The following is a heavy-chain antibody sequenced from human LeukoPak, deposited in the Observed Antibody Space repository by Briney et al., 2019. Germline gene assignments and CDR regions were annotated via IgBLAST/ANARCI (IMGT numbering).Heavy chain of an antibody. CDR1: GGTFSSYA. D-gene: IGHD6-13*01. Sequence: ASVKVSCKASGGTFSSYAISWVRQAPGQGLEWMGGIIPIFGTANYAQKFQGRVTITTDESTSTAYMELSSLRSEDTAVYYCARDGAAAGRNYYYYMDVWGKGTTVTVSS. V-gene: IGHV1-69*05. CDR2: IIPIFGTA. CDR3: ARDGAAAGRNYYYYMDV. J-gene: IGHJ6*03.